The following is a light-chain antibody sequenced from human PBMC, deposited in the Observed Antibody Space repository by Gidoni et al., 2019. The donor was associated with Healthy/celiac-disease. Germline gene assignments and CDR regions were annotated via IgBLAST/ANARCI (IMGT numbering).Light chain of an antibody. CDR3: QSYDSSTDVV. V-gene: IGLV1-40*01. J-gene: IGLJ2*01. Sequence: QSVLTQPPSVSGAPGQRVTISCTGSSSNIGAGYDVNWSQQLPVTAPKLLIYGNSNRPSGVLDRFAGAKSGNSASLAISGLQADDEADYYCQSYDSSTDVVFGGGTKLTVL. CDR1: SSNIGAGYD. CDR2: GNS.